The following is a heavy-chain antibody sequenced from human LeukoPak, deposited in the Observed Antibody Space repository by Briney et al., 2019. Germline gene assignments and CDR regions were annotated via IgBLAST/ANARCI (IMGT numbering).Heavy chain of an antibody. CDR2: INPNSGGT. V-gene: IGHV1-2*04. Sequence: ASVKVSCKASGYTFAGYYMHWVRQAPGQGLEWMGWINPNSGGTNYAQKFQGWVTMTRDTSISTAYMELSRLRSDDTAVYYCARELHRGGWYGKYDAFDIWGQGTMVTVSS. CDR3: ARELHRGGWYGKYDAFDI. J-gene: IGHJ3*02. D-gene: IGHD6-19*01. CDR1: GYTFAGYY.